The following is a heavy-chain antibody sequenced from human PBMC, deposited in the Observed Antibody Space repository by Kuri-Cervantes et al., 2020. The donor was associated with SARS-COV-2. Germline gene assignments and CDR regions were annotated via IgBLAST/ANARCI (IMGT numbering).Heavy chain of an antibody. Sequence: SETLSLTCAVYGGSFSGYYWSWIRQPPGKGLEWIGEINHSGSTNCNPSLKSRVSISVDTSKNQFSLKLSSVTAADTAVYYCARRCSSTSCYNPSKSFDYWGQGTLVTVSS. V-gene: IGHV4-34*01. CDR1: GGSFSGYY. CDR2: INHSGST. D-gene: IGHD2-2*02. J-gene: IGHJ4*02. CDR3: ARRCSSTSCYNPSKSFDY.